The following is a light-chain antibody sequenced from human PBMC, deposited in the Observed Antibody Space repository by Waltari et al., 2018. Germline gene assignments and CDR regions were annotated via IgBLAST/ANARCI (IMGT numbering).Light chain of an antibody. CDR3: SSYAGTNNLV. Sequence: QSALTQPPSASGSPGPSVTLSCTGSSSDVGGYNYVSWYPQHPGKAPKLMISEVSERPSGVPDRFSGSKSGNTASLTVSGLQAEDEADYYCSSYAGTNNLVFGGGTKLTVL. CDR2: EVS. CDR1: SSDVGGYNY. V-gene: IGLV2-8*01. J-gene: IGLJ2*01.